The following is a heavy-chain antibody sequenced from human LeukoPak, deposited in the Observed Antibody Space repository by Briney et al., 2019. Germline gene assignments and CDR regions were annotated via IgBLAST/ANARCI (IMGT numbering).Heavy chain of an antibody. CDR1: GYSISSGYY. CDR2: IYHSGST. J-gene: IGHJ4*02. D-gene: IGHD5-24*01. Sequence: PSETLSLTCTVSGYSISSGYYWGWIRQPPGKGLEWIGSIYHSGSTYYNPSLKSRVTISVDTSKNQFSLKLSSVTAADTAVYYCARESWRLLQLPSYFDYWGQGTLVTVSS. V-gene: IGHV4-38-2*02. CDR3: ARESWRLLQLPSYFDY.